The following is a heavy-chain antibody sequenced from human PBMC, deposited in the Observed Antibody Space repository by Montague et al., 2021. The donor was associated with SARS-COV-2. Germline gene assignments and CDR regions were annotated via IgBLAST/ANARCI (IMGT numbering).Heavy chain of an antibody. CDR1: GGSFTVYY. Sequence: SETLSLTCAVYGGSFTVYYWCWVRQPPGKGLEWIGEINHGGITNYSPSLQSRVTISADTSKNQFSLKLKSVTAADTANYYCARGHQGIAMIVVVMIGAEYYFDYWGQGSLVTVSS. J-gene: IGHJ4*02. D-gene: IGHD3-22*01. V-gene: IGHV4-34*01. CDR2: INHGGIT. CDR3: ARGHQGIAMIVVVMIGAEYYFDY.